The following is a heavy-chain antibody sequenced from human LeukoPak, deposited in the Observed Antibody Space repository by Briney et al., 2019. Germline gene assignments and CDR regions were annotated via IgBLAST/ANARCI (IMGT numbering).Heavy chain of an antibody. J-gene: IGHJ5*02. CDR2: IYPGDSDT. CDR3: ARVPHRGYSYRRLNWFDP. Sequence: GESLKISCKGSGYSFTSYWIGWVRQMPGKGLEWMGIIYPGDSDTRYSPSFQGQVTISADKSISTAYLQWSSLKASDTAMYYCARVPHRGYSYRRLNWFDPWGQGTLVTVSS. D-gene: IGHD5-18*01. V-gene: IGHV5-51*01. CDR1: GYSFTSYW.